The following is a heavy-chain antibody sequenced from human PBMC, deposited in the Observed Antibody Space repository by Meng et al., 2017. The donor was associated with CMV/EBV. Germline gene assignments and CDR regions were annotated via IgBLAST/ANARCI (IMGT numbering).Heavy chain of an antibody. CDR3: ARSGYCSSTSCYEGWFDP. CDR1: GFTFSSYA. Sequence: GGSLRLSCAASGFTFSSYAMHWVRQAPGKELEWVAVISYDGSNKYYADSVKGRFTISRDNSKNTLYLQMNSLRAEDTAVYYCARSGYCSSTSCYEGWFDPWGQGTLVTVSS. D-gene: IGHD2-2*01. CDR2: ISYDGSNK. J-gene: IGHJ5*02. V-gene: IGHV3-30*04.